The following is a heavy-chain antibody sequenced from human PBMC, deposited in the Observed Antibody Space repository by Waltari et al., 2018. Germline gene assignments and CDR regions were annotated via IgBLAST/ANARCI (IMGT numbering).Heavy chain of an antibody. CDR3: ARHESAYGDDHDAFDI. Sequence: EVQLVQSGAEVKKPGESLKISCKGSGYSFTSYWIGWVRQMPGKGLEWMGIIYPGDSDTRYSPSFQGQVTISADKSISTAYLQWSSLKASDTAMYYCARHESAYGDDHDAFDIWGQGTMVTVSS. V-gene: IGHV5-51*01. CDR2: IYPGDSDT. J-gene: IGHJ3*02. D-gene: IGHD4-17*01. CDR1: GYSFTSYW.